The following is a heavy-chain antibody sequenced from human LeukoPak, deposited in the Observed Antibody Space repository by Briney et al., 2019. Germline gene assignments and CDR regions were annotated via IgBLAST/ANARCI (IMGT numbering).Heavy chain of an antibody. CDR2: INHSGST. CDR1: GFTFSSYS. Sequence: PGGSLRRSCAASGFTFSSYSMNWVRQPPGKGLEWIGEINHSGSTNYNPSLKSRVTISVDTSKNQFSLKLSSVTAADTAVYYCARQITMVRFADYWGQGTLVTVSS. D-gene: IGHD3-10*01. J-gene: IGHJ4*02. V-gene: IGHV4-34*01. CDR3: ARQITMVRFADY.